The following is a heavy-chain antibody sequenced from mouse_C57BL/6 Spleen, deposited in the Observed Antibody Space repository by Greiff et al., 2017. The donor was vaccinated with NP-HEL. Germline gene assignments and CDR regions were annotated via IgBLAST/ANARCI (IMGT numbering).Heavy chain of an antibody. D-gene: IGHD2-5*01. V-gene: IGHV1-18*01. Sequence: EVQLKQSGPELVKPGASVKIPCKASGYTFTDYNMDWVKQSHGKSLEWIGDINPNNGGTIYNQKFKGKATLTVDKSSSTAYMELRSLTSEDTAVYYCAREDHSNYWYFDVWGTGTTVTVSS. CDR2: INPNNGGT. CDR3: AREDHSNYWYFDV. CDR1: GYTFTDYN. J-gene: IGHJ1*03.